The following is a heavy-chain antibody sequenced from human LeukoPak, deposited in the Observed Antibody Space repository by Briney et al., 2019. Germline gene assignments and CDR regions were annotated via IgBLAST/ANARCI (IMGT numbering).Heavy chain of an antibody. CDR2: FDPEDGET. CDR3: ATGWKYQLPHRLKFDY. D-gene: IGHD2-2*01. Sequence: ASVKVSCKVSGYALTELSMHWVRQAPGKGLEWMGGFDPEDGETIYAQKFQGRVTMTEDTSTDTAYMGLSSLRSEDTAVYYCATGWKYQLPHRLKFDYWGQGTLVTVSS. V-gene: IGHV1-24*01. J-gene: IGHJ4*02. CDR1: GYALTELS.